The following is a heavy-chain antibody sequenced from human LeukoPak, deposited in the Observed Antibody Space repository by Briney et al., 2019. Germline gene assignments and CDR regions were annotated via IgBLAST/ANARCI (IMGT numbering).Heavy chain of an antibody. D-gene: IGHD3-16*01. Sequence: PGGSLRLSCAAFGFTFSSYSMNWVRQAPGKGLEWVSYISSSSSTIYYADSVKGRFTISRDNAKNSLYLQMSNLRAEDTAVYFCARGGGLDVWGQGATVTVSS. CDR1: GFTFSSYS. CDR2: ISSSSSTI. CDR3: ARGGGLDV. V-gene: IGHV3-48*01. J-gene: IGHJ6*02.